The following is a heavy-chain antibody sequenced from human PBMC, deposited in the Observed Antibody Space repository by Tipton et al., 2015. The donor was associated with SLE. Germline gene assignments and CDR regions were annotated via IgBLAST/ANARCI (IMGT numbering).Heavy chain of an antibody. V-gene: IGHV4-39*01. CDR2: MHYSGTT. Sequence: TLSLTCSVSGDSISSSSHLWGWIRQPPGKGLEWIGNMHYSGTTDYNPSLTSRVTISVDTSKNKFSLQLVFVTAADTAVYYCARLPAVRYYDSSGYFDYWGQGSLVTVSS. J-gene: IGHJ4*02. CDR3: ARLPAVRYYDSSGYFDY. CDR1: GDSISSSSHL. D-gene: IGHD3-22*01.